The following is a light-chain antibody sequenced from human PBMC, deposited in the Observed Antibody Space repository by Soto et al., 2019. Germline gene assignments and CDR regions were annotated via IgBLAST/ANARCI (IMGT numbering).Light chain of an antibody. J-gene: IGKJ5*01. Sequence: ESVLTQSPATLSLSPGERATLSCRASQSVSSYLAWYQQKPGQAPRLLIYDASNRATGIPARFSGSGSGTDFTLTISSLEPEDFAVYYCQQRSNCPPITFGQGTRLE. CDR3: QQRSNCPPIT. CDR2: DAS. CDR1: QSVSSY. V-gene: IGKV3-11*01.